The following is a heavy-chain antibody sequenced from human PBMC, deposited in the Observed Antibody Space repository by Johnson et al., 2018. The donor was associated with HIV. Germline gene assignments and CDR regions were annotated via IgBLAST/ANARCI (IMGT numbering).Heavy chain of an antibody. V-gene: IGHV3-53*01. CDR3: AKDLGVAADPDAFDI. D-gene: IGHD6-13*01. CDR2: IYSGGTT. J-gene: IGHJ3*02. Sequence: VQLVESGGGLIQPGGSLRLSCAASGFTVSSNYMSWVRQAPGKGLEWVSVIYSGGTTYSADSVKGRFTISRDNSKNTLYLQMNSLRAEDTAVYYCAKDLGVAADPDAFDIWGQGTMVTVSS. CDR1: GFTVSSNY.